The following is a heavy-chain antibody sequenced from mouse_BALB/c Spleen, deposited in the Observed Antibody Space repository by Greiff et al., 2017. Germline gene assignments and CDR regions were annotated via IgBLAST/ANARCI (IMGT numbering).Heavy chain of an antibody. CDR2: IWSGGST. J-gene: IGHJ3*01. V-gene: IGHV2-2*02. CDR1: GFSLTSYG. CDR3: ARNRYDGAWFAY. D-gene: IGHD2-14*01. Sequence: VQLQQSGPGLVQPSQSLSITCTVSGFSLTSYGVHWVRQSPGKGLEWLGVIWSGGSTDYNAAFISRLSISKDNSKSQVFFKMNSLQANDTAIYYCARNRYDGAWFAYWGQGTLVTVSA.